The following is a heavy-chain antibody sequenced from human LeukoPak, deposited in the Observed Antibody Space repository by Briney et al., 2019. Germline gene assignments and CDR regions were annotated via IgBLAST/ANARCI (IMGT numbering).Heavy chain of an antibody. J-gene: IGHJ1*01. CDR2: INPNSGGT. CDR1: GYTFTGYY. Sequence: ASVKVSCKASGYTFTGYYMHWVRQAPGQGLEWMGRINPNSGGTNYAQKFQGRVTMTRDTSISTAYMELSRLRSDDTAVYYCASTRPTAEYFQHWGQGTLVTVSS. V-gene: IGHV1-2*06. CDR3: ASTRPTAEYFQH.